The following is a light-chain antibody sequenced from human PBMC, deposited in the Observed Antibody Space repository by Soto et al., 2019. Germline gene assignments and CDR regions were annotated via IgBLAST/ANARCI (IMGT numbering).Light chain of an antibody. CDR3: QSYNISLTNWV. CDR1: SSNIGAGYD. V-gene: IGLV1-40*01. Sequence: QSVLTQPPSVSGAPRQRVTISCTGSSSNIGAGYDVHWYQQLPGTAPKLLIYGNSNRPSGVPDRFSGSKSGASASLAITGLQAEDEADYYFQSYNISLTNWVFGGGTQLTVL. J-gene: IGLJ3*02. CDR2: GNS.